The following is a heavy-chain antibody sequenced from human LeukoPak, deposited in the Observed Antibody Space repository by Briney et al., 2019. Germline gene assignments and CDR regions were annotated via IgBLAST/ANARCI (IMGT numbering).Heavy chain of an antibody. Sequence: ASVKVSCKASGYTFTSYAMHWVRQAPGQRLEWMGWINPNSGGTNYAQKFQGRVTMTRDTSISTAYMELSRLRSDDTAVYYCARDLARVVVVAAKPLGYWGQGTLVTVSS. CDR1: GYTFTSYA. CDR3: ARDLARVVVVAAKPLGY. V-gene: IGHV1-2*02. J-gene: IGHJ4*02. CDR2: INPNSGGT. D-gene: IGHD2-15*01.